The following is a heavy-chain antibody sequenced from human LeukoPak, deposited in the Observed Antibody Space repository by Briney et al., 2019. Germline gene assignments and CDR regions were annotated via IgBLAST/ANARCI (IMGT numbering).Heavy chain of an antibody. CDR2: IVVGSGNT. CDR1: GFTFSNSA. V-gene: IGHV1-58*01. J-gene: IGHJ4*02. CDR3: AVDVIYESD. Sequence: SVKVSCKASGFTFSNSAVQWVRQARGQRLEWIGWIVVGSGNTNYAQKFQERVTITRDMSTSAAYMELSSLRSEDTAVYYCAVDVIYESDWGQGTLVTVSS. D-gene: IGHD2/OR15-2a*01.